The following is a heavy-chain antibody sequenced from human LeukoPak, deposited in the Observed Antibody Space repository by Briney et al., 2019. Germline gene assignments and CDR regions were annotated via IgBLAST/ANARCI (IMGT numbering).Heavy chain of an antibody. V-gene: IGHV3-23*01. Sequence: GGSLRLSCAVSGFTFGGYAMSWVRQAPGKGPEWVSGISGSGGTTYYADSVKGRFTISRDNYKNTLYLQMNSLIAEDTAVYSCARGWSGDYWGQGTLVTVSS. CDR1: GFTFGGYA. J-gene: IGHJ4*02. CDR2: ISGSGGTT. CDR3: ARGWSGDY. D-gene: IGHD3-3*01.